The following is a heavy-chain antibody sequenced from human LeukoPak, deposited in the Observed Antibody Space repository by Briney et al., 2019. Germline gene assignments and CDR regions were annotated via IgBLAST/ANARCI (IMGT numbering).Heavy chain of an antibody. CDR2: IYTSGST. D-gene: IGHD1-26*01. CDR1: GGSISSYY. Sequence: SETLSLTCTVSGGSISSYYWSWIRQPAGKGLEWIGRIYTSGSTNYNPSLKSRVTMSVDTSKNQFSLKLSSVTAADTAVYYCAREMRGELLGYYYYYLDVWGKGTTVTVSS. J-gene: IGHJ6*03. CDR3: AREMRGELLGYYYYYLDV. V-gene: IGHV4-4*07.